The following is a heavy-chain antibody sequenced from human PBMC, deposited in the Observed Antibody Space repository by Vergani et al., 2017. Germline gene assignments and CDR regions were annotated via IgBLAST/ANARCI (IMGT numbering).Heavy chain of an antibody. D-gene: IGHD2-15*01. CDR1: GGSFSGYY. CDR2: IYHSGST. Sequence: QVQLQQWGAGLLKPSETLSLTCAVYGGSFSGYYWGWIRQPPGKGLEWIGSIYHSGSTYYNPSLKSRVTISVDTSKNPFSLKLSSVPAADTAVYYCARPYSTYCSGGSCYSDAFDIWGQGTMVTVSS. CDR3: ARPYSTYCSGGSCYSDAFDI. V-gene: IGHV4-34*01. J-gene: IGHJ3*02.